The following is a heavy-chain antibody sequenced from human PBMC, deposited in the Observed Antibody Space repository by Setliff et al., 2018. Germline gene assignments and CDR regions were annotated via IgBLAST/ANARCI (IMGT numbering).Heavy chain of an antibody. J-gene: IGHJ6*02. CDR2: IYHNGNT. D-gene: IGHD5-18*01. V-gene: IGHV4-59*02. CDR3: ARDRTAYSYGLDV. CDR1: GGSVSPYF. Sequence: PSETLSLTCTVSGGSVSPYFRSWIRQPPGKGLQWIGYIYHNGNTNFNPSLKSRVNMSIDTSKNQFALNLKSVAAADTAVYYCARDRTAYSYGLDVWGQGTTVTVSS.